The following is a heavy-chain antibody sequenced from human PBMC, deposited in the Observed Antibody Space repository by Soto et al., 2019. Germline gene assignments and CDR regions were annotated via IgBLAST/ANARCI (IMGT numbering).Heavy chain of an antibody. Sequence: SETLCLTCTVSGGSISSSSYYWGWIRQPPGKGLEWIGSIFYSGSTYYNPSLKSRGTISVDTSKNQFSLKLSSVTAADTAVYYCARHLTYCSAGSFYSVFPPYGLDVWGHGTTV. J-gene: IGHJ6*02. D-gene: IGHD2-15*01. V-gene: IGHV4-39*01. CDR2: IFYSGST. CDR1: GGSISSSSYY. CDR3: ARHLTYCSAGSFYSVFPPYGLDV.